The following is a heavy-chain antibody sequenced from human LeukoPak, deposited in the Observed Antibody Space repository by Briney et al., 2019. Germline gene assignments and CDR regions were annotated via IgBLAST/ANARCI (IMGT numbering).Heavy chain of an antibody. CDR2: INSDGTSA. D-gene: IGHD3-10*01. J-gene: IGHJ4*02. V-gene: IGHV3-74*01. Sequence: GQSLRLSWAASRLIFSNHWMHWVSQAPGKGLVWVSRINSDGTSASYADSGKGRYASSRDNAKNTRYLEMNSVRAEDTAVYYCARDLVPEYGSGSYYNGYDYWGQGTLVTVSS. CDR3: ARDLVPEYGSGSYYNGYDY. CDR1: RLIFSNHW.